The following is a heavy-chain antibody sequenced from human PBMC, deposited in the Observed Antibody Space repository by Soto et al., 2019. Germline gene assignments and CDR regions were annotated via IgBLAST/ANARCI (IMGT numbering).Heavy chain of an antibody. J-gene: IGHJ2*01. D-gene: IGHD3-3*01. Sequence: QVQLQQWGTGLLKPSQTLSLTCAVYGGSVSGYYWSWIRQPPGKGLEWIGEINHSGSTNYNPALKRRVTVSVHTCKNQFSLKLSSVTAAVTAVYYCARGLENEFWSGYYSWYFDLWCRGTLVTVSS. CDR2: INHSGST. CDR3: ARGLENEFWSGYYSWYFDL. CDR1: GGSVSGYY. V-gene: IGHV4-34*01.